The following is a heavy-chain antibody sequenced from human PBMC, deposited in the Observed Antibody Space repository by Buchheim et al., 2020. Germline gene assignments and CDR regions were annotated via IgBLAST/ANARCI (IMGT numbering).Heavy chain of an antibody. CDR2: ISYDGSYK. J-gene: IGHJ4*02. CDR1: GFTFSSHA. CDR3: GAEVGSREFDN. Sequence: QVQLVESGGGVVQPGRSLRLSCAASGFTFSSHAMHWVRQPPGKGLEWVAIISYDGSYKDYPDCVKGRFTVSRDNFQNTLFLQMNSLRAEDTAVYYCGAEVGSREFDNWGQGTL. V-gene: IGHV3-30*03. D-gene: IGHD2-2*01.